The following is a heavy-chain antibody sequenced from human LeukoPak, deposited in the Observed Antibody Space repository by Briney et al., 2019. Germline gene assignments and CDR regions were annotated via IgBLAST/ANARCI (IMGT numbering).Heavy chain of an antibody. CDR2: INPNSGGT. CDR3: ARAVRYYDSSGDYFDY. J-gene: IGHJ4*02. V-gene: IGHV1-2*02. CDR1: GYTFTGYY. D-gene: IGHD3-22*01. Sequence: ASVKVSCKASGYTFTGYYMHWVRQAPGQGLEWMGWINPNSGGTNYAPKFQGRVTMTRDTSISTAYMELSRLRSDDTAVYYCARAVRYYDSSGDYFDYWGQGTLVTVSS.